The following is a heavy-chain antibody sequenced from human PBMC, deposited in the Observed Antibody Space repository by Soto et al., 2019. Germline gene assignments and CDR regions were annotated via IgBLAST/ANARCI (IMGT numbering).Heavy chain of an antibody. CDR3: ARDLHYGSGSTNWFDP. CDR2: IYYSGST. CDR1: GGSISSYY. V-gene: IGHV4-59*01. Sequence: NPSETLSLTCTVSGGSISSYYWSWIRQPPGKGLEWIGYIYYSGSTNYNPSLKSRVTISVDTSKNQFSLKLSSVTAADTAVYYCARDLHYGSGSTNWFDPWGQGTLVTVSS. J-gene: IGHJ5*02. D-gene: IGHD3-10*01.